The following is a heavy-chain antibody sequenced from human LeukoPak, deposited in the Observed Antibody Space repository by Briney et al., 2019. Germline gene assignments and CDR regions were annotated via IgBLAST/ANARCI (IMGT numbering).Heavy chain of an antibody. J-gene: IGHJ5*02. CDR3: ARGLSLLWFGSPDNWFDP. Sequence: SETLSLTCIVSGGSISSYYWSWTRQPPGKGLEWIGYIYYSGSTNYNPSLKSRVTISVDTSKNQFSLKLSSVTAADTAGYYCARGLSLLWFGSPDNWFDPWGQGTLVTVSS. CDR2: IYYSGST. CDR1: GGSISSYY. D-gene: IGHD3-10*01. V-gene: IGHV4-59*01.